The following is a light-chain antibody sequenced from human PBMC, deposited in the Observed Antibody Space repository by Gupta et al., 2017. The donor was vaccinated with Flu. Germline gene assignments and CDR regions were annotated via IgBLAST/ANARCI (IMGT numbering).Light chain of an antibody. Sequence: QSVLPRPPSVSAAPGQKVTISCSGSSSNIGNNYVSWYQQLPGTAPKLLIYENNKRPSGIPDRFSGSKSGTSATLGITGLQTGDEADYYCGTWDSSLSAAVFGGGTQLTVL. CDR1: SSNIGNNY. J-gene: IGLJ7*01. CDR3: GTWDSSLSAAV. V-gene: IGLV1-51*02. CDR2: ENN.